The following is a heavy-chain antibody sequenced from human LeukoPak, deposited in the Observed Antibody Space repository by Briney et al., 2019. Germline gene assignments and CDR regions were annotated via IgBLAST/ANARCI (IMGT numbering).Heavy chain of an antibody. CDR3: ARSPGVVVRLDWFDP. V-gene: IGHV4-38-2*01. J-gene: IGHJ5*02. Sequence: SETLSLTCAVSGYSISSGYNWGWIRRLPGKGLEWIGSIYHSGSTYYNPSLKSRVTISVDTSKNQFSLKLSSVTAADTAVYYCARSPGVVVRLDWFDPWGQGTLVTVSS. D-gene: IGHD2-2*01. CDR2: IYHSGST. CDR1: GYSISSGYN.